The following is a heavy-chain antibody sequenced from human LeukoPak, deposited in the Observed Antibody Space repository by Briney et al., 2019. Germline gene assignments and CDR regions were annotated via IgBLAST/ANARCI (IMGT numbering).Heavy chain of an antibody. CDR2: INPNSGGT. CDR1: GYTFTGYY. J-gene: IGHJ4*02. V-gene: IGHV1-2*02. CDR3: ARENIRRGYSYGIDY. Sequence: GASVKVSCKASGYTFTGYYMHWVRQAPGQGLEWMGWINPNSGGTNYAQKFQGRVTMTRDTSISTAYMELSRLRSDDTAVYYCARENIRRGYSYGIDYWGQGTLVTVSS. D-gene: IGHD5-18*01.